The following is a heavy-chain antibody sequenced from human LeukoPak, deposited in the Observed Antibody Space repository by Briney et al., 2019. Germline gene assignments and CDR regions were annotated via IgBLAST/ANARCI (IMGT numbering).Heavy chain of an antibody. CDR1: GFSLSTSGVG. CDR3: AHSVAMAGNDAYVL. CDR2: IYWDDDK. V-gene: IGHV2-5*02. Sequence: SSPTLLDPTQTLTLTCTFSGFSLSTSGVGVGWIRQPPGKALEWLALIYWDDDKRYSASLKSKLAISKDTSKNQVDLTMGDMAPVDTGTYFCAHSVAMAGNDAYVLWGQGTMVTVSS. D-gene: IGHD6-19*01. J-gene: IGHJ3*01.